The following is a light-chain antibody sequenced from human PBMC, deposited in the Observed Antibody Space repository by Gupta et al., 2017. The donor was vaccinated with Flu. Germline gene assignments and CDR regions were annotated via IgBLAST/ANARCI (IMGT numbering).Light chain of an antibody. V-gene: IGKV3-11*01. CDR1: QSVSTY. CDR2: DAS. J-gene: IGKJ2*01. CDR3: QQRSDLPMYT. Sequence: ATLSLSPGERAVLSCRASQSVSTYLAWYQQKPGQAPRLLMFDASKRVAGVPARFTGSGSGTDFTLTISALEPGDFAVYYCQQRSDLPMYTFGQGTKVEIK.